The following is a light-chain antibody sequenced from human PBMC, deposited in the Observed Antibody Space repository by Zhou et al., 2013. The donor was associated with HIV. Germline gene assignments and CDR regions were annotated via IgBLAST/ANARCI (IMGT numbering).Light chain of an antibody. Sequence: DIQLTQSPSFLSASVGDRVTITCRASQDIISYLAWYQQKPGKAPKLLIYAASSLQSGVSSRFSGSGSGTDFTLTISSLQPEDFATYYCQQSYSIPYYFGQGTKLEIK. CDR1: QDIISY. CDR3: QQSYSIPYY. CDR2: AAS. J-gene: IGKJ2*01. V-gene: IGKV1-9*01.